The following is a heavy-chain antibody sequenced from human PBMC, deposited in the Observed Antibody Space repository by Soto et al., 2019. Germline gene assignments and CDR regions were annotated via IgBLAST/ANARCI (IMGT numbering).Heavy chain of an antibody. V-gene: IGHV2-5*02. Sequence: QITLKESGPTLVKPTQTLTLTCSFSGFSLSTSGVGVGWIRQPPGKALEWLALIYWDDDKRYSPSLKSRLTTXKXTXINQVVLTMTNMDPVDTATYYCAHSFSSAQGDAFDTWGQGTMVTVSS. CDR3: AHSFSSAQGDAFDT. J-gene: IGHJ3*02. CDR2: IYWDDDK. CDR1: GFSLSTSGVG.